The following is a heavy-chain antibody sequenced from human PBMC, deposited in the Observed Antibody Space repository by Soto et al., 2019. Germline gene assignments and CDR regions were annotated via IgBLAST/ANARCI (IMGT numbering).Heavy chain of an antibody. CDR1: GYSFTSYW. J-gene: IGHJ6*02. CDR3: ARRAEQQLGIQYYYYGMDV. CDR2: IYPGDSDT. V-gene: IGHV5-51*01. Sequence: GESLKISCKGSGYSFTSYWIGWVRQMPGKGLEWMGIIYPGDSDTRYSPSFQGQVTISADKSISTAYLQWSSLKASDTAMYYCARRAEQQLGIQYYYYGMDVWGQGTTVTVSS. D-gene: IGHD6-13*01.